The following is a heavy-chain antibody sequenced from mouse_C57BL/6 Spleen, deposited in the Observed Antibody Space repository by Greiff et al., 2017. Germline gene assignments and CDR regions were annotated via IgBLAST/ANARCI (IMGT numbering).Heavy chain of an antibody. CDR1: GYTFTDYE. CDR3: TRRYGSSYDWYFDV. Sequence: VQLQQSGAELVMPGASVTLSCKASGYTFTDYEMHWVKQTPVHGLEWIGAIDPETGGTAYNQKFKGKAILTADKSSSTAYMELRSLTSEDSAVYYCTRRYGSSYDWYFDVWGTGTTVTVSS. J-gene: IGHJ1*03. D-gene: IGHD1-1*01. CDR2: IDPETGGT. V-gene: IGHV1-15*01.